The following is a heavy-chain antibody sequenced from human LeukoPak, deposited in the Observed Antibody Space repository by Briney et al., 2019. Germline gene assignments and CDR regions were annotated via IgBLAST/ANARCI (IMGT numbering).Heavy chain of an antibody. J-gene: IGHJ5*02. CDR1: GYTFTGYY. CDR3: ARGGYDFWSGYPPYNWFDP. Sequence: ASVKVSCKASGYTFTGYYMHWVRQAPGQGLEWMGWINPNSGGTNYAQKFQGRVTMTRDTSISTAYMELSRLRSDDTAVYYCARGGYDFWSGYPPYNWFDPWGQGTLVTVSS. V-gene: IGHV1-2*02. CDR2: INPNSGGT. D-gene: IGHD3-3*01.